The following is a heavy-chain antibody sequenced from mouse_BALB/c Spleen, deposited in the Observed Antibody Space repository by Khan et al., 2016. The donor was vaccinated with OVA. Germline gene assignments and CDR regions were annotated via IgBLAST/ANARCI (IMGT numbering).Heavy chain of an antibody. CDR2: IAPGSGST. V-gene: IGHV1S41*01. Sequence: DLVKPGASVKLSCKAAGYTFTSYWINWIKQRPGQGLEWIGRIAPGSGSTYYNEMFKGKATLTVDISSSTAYIQLSSLSFADSAVYSCASAVGSKIPLDYWGQGTTLAVSS. CDR1: GYTFTSYW. D-gene: IGHD1-1*01. J-gene: IGHJ2*01. CDR3: ASAVGSKIPLDY.